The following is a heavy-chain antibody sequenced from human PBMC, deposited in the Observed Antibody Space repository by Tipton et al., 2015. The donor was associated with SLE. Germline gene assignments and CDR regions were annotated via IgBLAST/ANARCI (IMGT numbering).Heavy chain of an antibody. V-gene: IGHV4-30-2*01. CDR2: IYHSGST. D-gene: IGHD2-15*01. J-gene: IGHJ4*02. Sequence: LRLSCAVSGGSISSGGYSWSWIRQPPGKGLEWIGYIYHSGSTYYNPSLKSRVTISVDTSKNQFSLKLSSVTAADTAVYYCARVGVVTPFDYWGQGTLVTVSS. CDR3: ARVGVVTPFDY. CDR1: GGSISSGGYS.